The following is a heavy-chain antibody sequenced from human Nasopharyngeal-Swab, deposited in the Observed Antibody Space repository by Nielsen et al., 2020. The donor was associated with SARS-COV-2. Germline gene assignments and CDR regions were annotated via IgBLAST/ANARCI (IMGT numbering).Heavy chain of an antibody. D-gene: IGHD2-15*01. V-gene: IGHV1-46*01. CDR3: AAQPLVVAATGGFDP. CDR2: INPSGGST. J-gene: IGHJ5*02. Sequence: ASVKVSCKASGYTFTSYYMHWVRQAPGQGLEWMGIINPSGGSTSYAQKFQGRVTMTRNTSISTAYMELSSLRSEDTAVYYCAAQPLVVAATGGFDPWGQGTLVTVSS. CDR1: GYTFTSYY.